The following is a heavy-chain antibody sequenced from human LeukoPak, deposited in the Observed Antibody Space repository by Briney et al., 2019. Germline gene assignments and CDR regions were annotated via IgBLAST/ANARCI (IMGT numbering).Heavy chain of an antibody. V-gene: IGHV1-69*05. D-gene: IGHD4-23*01. J-gene: IGHJ6*03. CDR1: GGTFSSYA. Sequence: SVKVSCKASGGTFSSYAISWVRQAPGQGLEWMGRIIPIFGTANYAQKFQGRVTITTDESTSTAYMELSSLRSEDTAVYYCARDQGGKGGRNYYHYMDVWGKGTTVTVSS. CDR2: IIPIFGTA. CDR3: ARDQGGKGGRNYYHYMDV.